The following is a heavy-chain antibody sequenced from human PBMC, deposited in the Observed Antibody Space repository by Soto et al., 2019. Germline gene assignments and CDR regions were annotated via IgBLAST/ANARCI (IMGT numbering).Heavy chain of an antibody. J-gene: IGHJ4*02. Sequence: SETLSLTCAVSGGSISRVGYYWSWIRQHPGKGLEWIGYIYYSGSTYYNPSLKSRVTISVDTSKNQFSLKLSSVTAADTAVYYCARDSSSSFDYWGQGTLVTVSS. D-gene: IGHD6-13*01. V-gene: IGHV4-31*11. CDR1: GGSISRVGYY. CDR3: ARDSSSSFDY. CDR2: IYYSGST.